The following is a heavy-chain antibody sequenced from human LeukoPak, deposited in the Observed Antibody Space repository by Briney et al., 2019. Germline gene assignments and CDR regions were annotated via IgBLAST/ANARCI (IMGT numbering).Heavy chain of an antibody. V-gene: IGHV4-59*02. J-gene: IGHJ4*02. CDR1: GXSVSGHS. D-gene: IGHD3-10*01. CDR3: AKYGSGRYLDY. Sequence: PSETLSLTCTVSGXSVSGHSWSWIRQPPGKGLEWIGYVHYNGGTNNNPSLRSRVTISLDTSKNQLSLKLTSVTAADTAVYYCAKYGSGRYLDYWGQGTLVTVSS. CDR2: VHYNGGT.